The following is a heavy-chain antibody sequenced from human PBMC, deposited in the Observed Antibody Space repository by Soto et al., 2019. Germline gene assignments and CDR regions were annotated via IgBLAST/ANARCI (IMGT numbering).Heavy chain of an antibody. CDR3: VREHCSGGSCYLRGNEYFDY. J-gene: IGHJ4*02. CDR2: IYYSGST. Sequence: QVQLQESGPGLVKPSETLSLTCTVSGGSIRSYYWSWIRQPPGKGLEWIGYIYYSGSTNYNPSLKSRVTISVDTSKNQFPLKLTSVTAADTAVYYCVREHCSGGSCYLRGNEYFDYWGQGTLVTVSS. CDR1: GGSIRSYY. D-gene: IGHD2-15*01. V-gene: IGHV4-59*01.